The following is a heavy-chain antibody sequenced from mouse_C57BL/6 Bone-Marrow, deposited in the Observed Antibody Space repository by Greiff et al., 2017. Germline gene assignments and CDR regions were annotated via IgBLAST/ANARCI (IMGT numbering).Heavy chain of an antibody. D-gene: IGHD2-5*01. CDR2: IDPENGDT. CDR1: GFNIKDDY. V-gene: IGHV14-4*01. J-gene: IGHJ3*01. Sequence: EVQLQQSGAELVRPGASVKLSCTASGFNIKDDYMHWVKQRPEQGLEWIGWIDPENGDTEYASKFQGKATIPADTSSNTAYLQLSSLTSEDTAVYYCTFYSKWTWFAYWGQGTLVTVSA. CDR3: TFYSKWTWFAY.